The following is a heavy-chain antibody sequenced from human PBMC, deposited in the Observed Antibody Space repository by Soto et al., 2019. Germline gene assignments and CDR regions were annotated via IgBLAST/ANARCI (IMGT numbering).Heavy chain of an antibody. CDR3: ARVPSSWYNGWFDP. J-gene: IGHJ5*02. Sequence: EVQLVESGGGLVQPGGSLRLSCAASGFTVSSNYMSWVRQAPGKGLEWVSVIYSGGSTYYADSVKGRFTISRDNSKNTLDLQMMSLRAEDTAVYYCARVPSSWYNGWFDPWGQGTLVTVSS. CDR2: IYSGGST. D-gene: IGHD6-13*01. V-gene: IGHV3-66*01. CDR1: GFTVSSNY.